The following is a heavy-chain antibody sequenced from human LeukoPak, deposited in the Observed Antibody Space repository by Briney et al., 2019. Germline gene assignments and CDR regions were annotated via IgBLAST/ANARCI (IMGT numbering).Heavy chain of an antibody. Sequence: PSETLSLTCTVSGGSISSYYWNWIRQPPGKGLEWIGYIYYSGSTNYNPSLKSRVTISVDTSKNQFSLKLSSVTAADTAVYYCARLIVVVPAALGTVDPWGQGTLVTVSS. J-gene: IGHJ5*02. CDR1: GGSISSYY. CDR3: ARLIVVVPAALGTVDP. D-gene: IGHD2-2*01. V-gene: IGHV4-59*01. CDR2: IYYSGST.